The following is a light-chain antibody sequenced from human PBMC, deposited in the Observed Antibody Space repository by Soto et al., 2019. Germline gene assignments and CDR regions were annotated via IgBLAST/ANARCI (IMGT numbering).Light chain of an antibody. Sequence: CELTEPPSGSVARGQTASMTWGGDNIGSKSVHWYQQKPGQAPVLVVYDDSDRPSGIPERFSGSNSGDTATLTLSRVEVGDEADYYCQVWDSRSDHYVFGTGTKVTVL. V-gene: IGLV3-21*02. CDR3: QVWDSRSDHYV. J-gene: IGLJ1*01. CDR1: NIGSKS. CDR2: DDS.